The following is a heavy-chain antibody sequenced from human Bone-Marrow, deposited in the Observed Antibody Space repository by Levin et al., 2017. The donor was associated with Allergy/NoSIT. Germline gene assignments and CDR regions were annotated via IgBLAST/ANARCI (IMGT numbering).Heavy chain of an antibody. J-gene: IGHJ6*02. V-gene: IGHV3-21*04. CDR1: GFNFSIYG. CDR2: ISSSSSNI. Sequence: GESLKISCAAPGFNFSIYGMNWVRQAPGKGLEWVSSISSSSSNIYHADSLKGRFTISRDNAKNSLYLQMKSLRAEDTAVYYCARDRTNGILTNYGMDVWGQGTTVTVSS. D-gene: IGHD3-9*01. CDR3: ARDRTNGILTNYGMDV.